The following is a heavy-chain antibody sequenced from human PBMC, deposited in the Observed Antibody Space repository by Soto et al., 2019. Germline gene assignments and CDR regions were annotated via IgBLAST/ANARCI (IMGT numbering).Heavy chain of an antibody. D-gene: IGHD5-12*01. CDR1: GFTFSSYS. J-gene: IGHJ4*02. CDR3: AREKSLEMATIQLFDY. CDR2: ISSSSSYI. V-gene: IGHV3-21*01. Sequence: GGSLRLSCAASGFTFSSYSMNWVRQAPGKGLEWVSSISSSSSYIYYADSVKGRFTISRDNAKNSLYLQMNSLRAEDTAVYYCAREKSLEMATIQLFDYWGQGTLVTVSS.